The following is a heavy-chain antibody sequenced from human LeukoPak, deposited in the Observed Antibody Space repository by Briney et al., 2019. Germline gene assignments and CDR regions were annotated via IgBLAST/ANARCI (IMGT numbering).Heavy chain of an antibody. Sequence: GGSLRLSCAASGFTFSGYEMNWVRQAPGKGLEWVSSITSSSSFIYYADSVKGRFTISRDNARNSLYLQMDSLRAEDTAVYYCARGAGGYDWNDAFDIWGQGTMVTVSS. CDR1: GFTFSGYE. V-gene: IGHV3-21*01. J-gene: IGHJ3*02. CDR2: ITSSSSFI. D-gene: IGHD5-12*01. CDR3: ARGAGGYDWNDAFDI.